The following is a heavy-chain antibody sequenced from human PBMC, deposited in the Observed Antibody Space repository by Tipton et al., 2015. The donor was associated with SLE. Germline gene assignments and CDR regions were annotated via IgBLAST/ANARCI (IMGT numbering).Heavy chain of an antibody. CDR3: ARGRGGEHFDY. CDR1: GGSFSGYY. J-gene: IGHJ4*02. CDR2: INHSGST. V-gene: IGHV4-34*01. D-gene: IGHD7-27*01. Sequence: TLSLTCAVYGGSFSGYYWNWIRQPPGKGLEWIGEINHSGSTNYKPSLKSRVTISVDTSKNQFSLKPSSVTAADTAVYYCARGRGGEHFDYWGQGTLVTVSS.